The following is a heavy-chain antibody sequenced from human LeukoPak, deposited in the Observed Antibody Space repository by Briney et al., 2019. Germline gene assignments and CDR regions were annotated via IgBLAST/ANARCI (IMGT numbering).Heavy chain of an antibody. CDR2: ITYSGRT. J-gene: IGHJ6*02. CDR1: GGSFSAYY. Sequence: SETLSLTCAVYGGSFSAYYWRWSWIRQPPGKGLDWIGEITYSGRTNYNPSLKSRLTISVDTSKNQFSLKLTSVTAADTAVYYCARGDHRDYTFFHYFGMDVWGQGTTVTVSS. CDR3: ARGDHRDYTFFHYFGMDV. D-gene: IGHD4-17*01. V-gene: IGHV4-34*01.